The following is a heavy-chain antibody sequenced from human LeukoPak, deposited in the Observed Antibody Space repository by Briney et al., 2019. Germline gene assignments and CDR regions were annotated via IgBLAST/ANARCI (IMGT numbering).Heavy chain of an antibody. J-gene: IGHJ4*02. V-gene: IGHV5-51*01. CDR1: GYSFTSYW. CDR2: IYPGDSDT. Sequence: GESLQISCKGSGYSFTSYWIGWVRQLPGKGLEWMGIIYPGDSDTRYSPSFQGQVTISADKSISTSYLQWSSLKASDTAMYYCARTAVLLTGSSFDYWGQGTLVTVSS. D-gene: IGHD1-26*01. CDR3: ARTAVLLTGSSFDY.